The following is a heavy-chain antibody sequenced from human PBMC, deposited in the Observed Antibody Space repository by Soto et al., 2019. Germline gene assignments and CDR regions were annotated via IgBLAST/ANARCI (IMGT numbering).Heavy chain of an antibody. CDR3: AKAYYDFWSGHPGGVGSYYYYYYGMDV. J-gene: IGHJ6*02. CDR2: ISYDGSNK. CDR1: GFTFSSYG. V-gene: IGHV3-30*18. D-gene: IGHD3-3*01. Sequence: GGSLRLSCAASGFTFSSYGMHWVRQAPGKGLEWVAVISYDGSNKYYADSVKGRFTISRDNSKNTLYLQMNSLRAEDTAVYYCAKAYYDFWSGHPGGVGSYYYYYYGMDVWGQGTTVTVSS.